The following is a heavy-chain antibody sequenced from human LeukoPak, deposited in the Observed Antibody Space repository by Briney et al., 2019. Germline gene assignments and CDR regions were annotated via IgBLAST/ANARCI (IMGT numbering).Heavy chain of an antibody. Sequence: SVKVSCKASGGTFSSYAISWVRQAPGQGLKWMGGIIPIFGTANYAQKFQGRVTITADESTSTAYMELSSLRSEDTAVYYCASDTITMVRGVIITEYYYYGMDVWGQGTTVTVSS. CDR3: ASDTITMVRGVIITEYYYYGMDV. V-gene: IGHV1-69*13. J-gene: IGHJ6*02. CDR1: GGTFSSYA. CDR2: IIPIFGTA. D-gene: IGHD3-10*01.